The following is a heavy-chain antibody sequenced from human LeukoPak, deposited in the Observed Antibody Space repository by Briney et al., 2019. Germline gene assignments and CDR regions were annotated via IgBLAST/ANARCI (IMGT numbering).Heavy chain of an antibody. CDR2: INSDGSEG. J-gene: IGHJ3*01. CDR1: GFTFSGFW. CDR3: ARSSYSSSSSV. Sequence: PGGSLRLSCAVSGFTFSGFWMSWSRQAPGKGLEWVASINSDGSEGYYADVVKGRFTTSRDNAKNSLYLQINSLRAEDTAVYYCARSSYSSSSSVWGQGTMVTVSS. V-gene: IGHV3-7*03. D-gene: IGHD6-6*01.